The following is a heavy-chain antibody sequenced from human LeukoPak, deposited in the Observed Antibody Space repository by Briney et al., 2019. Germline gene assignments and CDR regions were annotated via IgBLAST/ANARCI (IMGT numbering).Heavy chain of an antibody. Sequence: GGSLTLSCPASGFTFSSYSMNWVRQAPGKGLEWISYITSSSSTIYYADSVKGRFTVSRDNAKNTLFLQLNSLRGEDTAVYYCAKSRSTMVRGVTLEALDIWGQGTMVAVSS. D-gene: IGHD3-10*01. CDR1: GFTFSSYS. V-gene: IGHV3-48*01. CDR2: ITSSSSTI. CDR3: AKSRSTMVRGVTLEALDI. J-gene: IGHJ3*02.